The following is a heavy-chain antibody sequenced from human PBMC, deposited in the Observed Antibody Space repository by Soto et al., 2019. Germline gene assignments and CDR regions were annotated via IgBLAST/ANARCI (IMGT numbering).Heavy chain of an antibody. CDR3: ARDLNWNYPYYYYGMDV. V-gene: IGHV3-48*02. Sequence: EVQLVESGGGLVQPGGSLRLSCAASGFTFSSYSMNWVRQAPGKGLEWVSYISSSSSTIYYADSVKGRFTISRDNAKNSLYLQMNSLRDEDTAVYYCARDLNWNYPYYYYGMDVWGQGTTVTVSS. J-gene: IGHJ6*02. D-gene: IGHD1-7*01. CDR1: GFTFSSYS. CDR2: ISSSSSTI.